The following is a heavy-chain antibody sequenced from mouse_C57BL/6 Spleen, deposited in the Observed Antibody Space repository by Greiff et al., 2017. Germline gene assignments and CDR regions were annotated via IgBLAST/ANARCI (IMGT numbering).Heavy chain of an antibody. CDR3: TGYGKY. Sequence: EVKLMESGAELVRPGASVKLSCTASGFNIKDDYMHWVKQRPEQGLEWIGWIDPENGDTEYASKFQGKATITADTSSNTAYLQLSSLTSEDTAVYYGTGYGKYWGQGTTLTVSS. V-gene: IGHV14-4*01. D-gene: IGHD1-1*02. J-gene: IGHJ2*01. CDR1: GFNIKDDY. CDR2: IDPENGDT.